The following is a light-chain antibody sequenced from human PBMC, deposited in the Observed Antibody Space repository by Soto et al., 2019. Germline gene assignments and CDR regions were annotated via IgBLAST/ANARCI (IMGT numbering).Light chain of an antibody. CDR2: AAS. J-gene: IGKJ4*01. CDR1: QSISNF. V-gene: IGKV1-39*01. CDR3: QQSYSTPLT. Sequence: DIQMTQSPSSLSASVGDRVTITCRASQSISNFLNWYQQKPGKAPKLLIYAASILQSGVPSRFSGGGSGTDFTLTISSLQPEDFTTYYCQQSYSTPLTFGGGTKVEIK.